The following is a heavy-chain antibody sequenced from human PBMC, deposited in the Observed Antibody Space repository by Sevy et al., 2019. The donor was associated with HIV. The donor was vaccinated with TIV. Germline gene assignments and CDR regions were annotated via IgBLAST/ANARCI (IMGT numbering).Heavy chain of an antibody. Sequence: GGSLRLSCAASGFTFNDYDMHWVRQAPGKGLEWVSVICCNGSNKYYADSVKGRFTISRDNSKNTLYLQMNSLRAEDRAVYCCAGAGCRGYYWGMDVWGQGTPVTVSS. CDR2: ICCNGSNK. D-gene: IGHD3-10*01. J-gene: IGHJ6*02. CDR1: GFTFNDYD. CDR3: AGAGCRGYYWGMDV. V-gene: IGHV3-30*03.